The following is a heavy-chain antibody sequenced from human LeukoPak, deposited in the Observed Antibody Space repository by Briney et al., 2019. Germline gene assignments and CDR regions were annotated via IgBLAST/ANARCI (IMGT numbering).Heavy chain of an antibody. J-gene: IGHJ5*02. CDR1: GFTFSSYS. CDR3: DRYGSGRMNWFDP. D-gene: IGHD3-10*01. V-gene: IGHV3-21*04. CDR2: ISSSSSYI. Sequence: GGSLRLSCAASGFTFSSYSMNWVRQAPGKGLEWVSSISSSSSYIYYADSVKGRFTISRDNSKNTLYLQMNSLRAEDTAVYYCDRYGSGRMNWFDPWGQGTLVTVSS.